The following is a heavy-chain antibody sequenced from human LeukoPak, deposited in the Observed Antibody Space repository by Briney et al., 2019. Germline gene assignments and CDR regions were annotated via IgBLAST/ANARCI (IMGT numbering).Heavy chain of an antibody. J-gene: IGHJ4*02. V-gene: IGHV4-31*11. CDR2: IYYSGST. CDR1: GGSFSGYY. CDR3: ARARDYVWGSYRYDY. Sequence: SETLSLTCAVYGGSFSGYYWSWIRQHPGKGLEWIGYIYYSGSTYYNPSLKSRVTISVDTSKNQFSLKLSSVTAADTAVYYCARARDYVWGSYRYDYWGQGTLVTVSS. D-gene: IGHD3-16*02.